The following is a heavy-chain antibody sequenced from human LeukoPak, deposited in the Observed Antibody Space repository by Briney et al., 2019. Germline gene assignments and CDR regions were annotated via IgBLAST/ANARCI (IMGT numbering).Heavy chain of an antibody. J-gene: IGHJ3*02. CDR1: GFTFSSYA. D-gene: IGHD6-13*01. CDR2: IYYSGST. Sequence: PGGSLRLSCAASGFTFSSYAMSWVRQAPGKGLEWIGYIYYSGSTNYNPSLKSRVTISVDTSKNQFSLKLSSVTSADTAVYYCARPGSSTEDAFDSWGQGTMVTVSS. CDR3: ARPGSSTEDAFDS. V-gene: IGHV4-59*01.